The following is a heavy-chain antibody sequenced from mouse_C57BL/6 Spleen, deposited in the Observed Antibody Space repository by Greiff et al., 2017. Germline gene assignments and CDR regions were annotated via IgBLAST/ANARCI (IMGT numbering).Heavy chain of an antibody. CDR1: GYTFTSYW. D-gene: IGHD3-1*01. J-gene: IGHJ2*01. Sequence: QVQLQQPGAELVRPGSSVNLSCKASGYTFTSYWMSWVKQRPGQGLEWIGNIFPSDSETHYNQKFKDKATLTVDKSSSTAYMQLSSLTSEYSGVYYCARQLFDYWGQGTTLTVSS. V-gene: IGHV1-61*01. CDR2: IFPSDSET. CDR3: ARQLFDY.